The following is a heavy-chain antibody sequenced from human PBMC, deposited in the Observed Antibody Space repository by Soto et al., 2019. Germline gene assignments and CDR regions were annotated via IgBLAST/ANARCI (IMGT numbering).Heavy chain of an antibody. J-gene: IGHJ4*02. Sequence: SETLSLTCAVYGGSLSGYYWSWIRQPPGKGLEWIGEINHSGRTKYNPSLKSRVTISVDTSKNQFSLNLNSVTAADTAVYYCARGPDQWPLDFRGQRTPVTVSS. CDR2: INHSGRT. D-gene: IGHD6-19*01. V-gene: IGHV4-34*01. CDR1: GGSLSGYY. CDR3: ARGPDQWPLDF.